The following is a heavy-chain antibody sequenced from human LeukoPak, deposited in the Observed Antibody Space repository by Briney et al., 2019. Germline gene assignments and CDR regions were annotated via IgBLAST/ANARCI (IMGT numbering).Heavy chain of an antibody. D-gene: IGHD6-19*01. Sequence: PGGSLRLSCAASGFTFDDYAMHWVRQAPGKGLEWVSGISWNSGTIGYADSVKGRFTISRDNAKNSLYLQMNSLRPEDTALFYCAKAYNGWYQRMVAFDIWGQGTLVAVSS. J-gene: IGHJ3*02. CDR2: ISWNSGTI. CDR1: GFTFDDYA. CDR3: AKAYNGWYQRMVAFDI. V-gene: IGHV3-9*01.